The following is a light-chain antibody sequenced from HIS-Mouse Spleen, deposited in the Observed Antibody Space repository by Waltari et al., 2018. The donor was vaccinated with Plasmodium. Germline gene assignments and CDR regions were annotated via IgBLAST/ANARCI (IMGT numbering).Light chain of an antibody. J-gene: IGKJ1*01. V-gene: IGKV1-33*01. CDR2: DAS. Sequence: DIQMTQSPPSLSASVGDRVTITCQASRDISNFFNWYQQKPGQAPKLLIYDASKLETGGPSRFSGRGSGKDFTFTISSLQPEDIATYYCQQDDNLPWTFGQGTKVEIK. CDR1: RDISNF. CDR3: QQDDNLPWT.